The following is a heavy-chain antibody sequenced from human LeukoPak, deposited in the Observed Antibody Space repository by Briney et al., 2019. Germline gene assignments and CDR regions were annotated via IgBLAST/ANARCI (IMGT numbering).Heavy chain of an antibody. CDR1: GGSISSSSYY. CDR3: AREEPNSVITSQ. V-gene: IGHV4-39*07. J-gene: IGHJ4*02. Sequence: SETLSLTCTVSGGSISSSSYYWGWIRQTPGKGLEWIGSIYYSGSTYYNPSLKSRVTISVDTSKNQFSLKLSSVTAADTAVYYCAREEPNSVITSQWGQGTLVTVSS. D-gene: IGHD3-22*01. CDR2: IYYSGST.